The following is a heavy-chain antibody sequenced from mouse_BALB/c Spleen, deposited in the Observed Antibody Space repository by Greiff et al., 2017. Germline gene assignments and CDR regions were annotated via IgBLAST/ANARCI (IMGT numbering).Heavy chain of an antibody. V-gene: IGHV8-8*01. D-gene: IGHD1-1*01. J-gene: IGHJ1*01. Sequence: QVTLKESGPGILQPSQTLSLTCSFSGFSLSTSGMGVGWIRQPSGKGLEWLAHIWWDDDKRYNPALKSRLTISKDTSSNQVFLKIASVDTADTATYYCARFTTVVAYWYFDVWGAGTTVTVSS. CDR1: GFSLSTSGMG. CDR2: IWWDDDK. CDR3: ARFTTVVAYWYFDV.